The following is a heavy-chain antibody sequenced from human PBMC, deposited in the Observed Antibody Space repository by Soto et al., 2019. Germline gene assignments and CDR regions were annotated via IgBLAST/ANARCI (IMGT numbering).Heavy chain of an antibody. V-gene: IGHV3-23*01. CDR3: SYQWRPRMTDRTTRFDY. J-gene: IGHJ4*02. Sequence: PGGSLRLSCAASEFTFSTYAMTWVRQAPGRGLQWVATISDSGDITYYADSVKGRFTISRDNSRNTLYLQMNNLRAEDTALEGGSYQWRPRMTDRTTRFDYWGRGTLVTDSS. D-gene: IGHD2-2*01. CDR2: ISDSGDIT. CDR1: EFTFSTYA.